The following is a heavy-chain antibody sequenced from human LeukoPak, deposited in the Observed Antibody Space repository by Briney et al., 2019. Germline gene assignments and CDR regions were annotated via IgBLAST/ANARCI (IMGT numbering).Heavy chain of an antibody. J-gene: IGHJ4*02. CDR3: AREHGHSSGYSAPGDY. D-gene: IGHD3-22*01. CDR2: INPSGGST. V-gene: IGHV1-46*01. CDR1: GYTFTSYG. Sequence: ASVKVSCKASGYTFTSYGISWVRQAPGQGLEWMGIINPSGGSTRYAQKFQGRVTMTRDTSTSTVYMELSSLRSEDTAVYYCAREHGHSSGYSAPGDYWGQGTLVTVSS.